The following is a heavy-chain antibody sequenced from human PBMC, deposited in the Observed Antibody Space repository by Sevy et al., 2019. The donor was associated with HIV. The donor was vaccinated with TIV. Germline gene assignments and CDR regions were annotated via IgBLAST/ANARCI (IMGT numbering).Heavy chain of an antibody. Sequence: SETLSLTCTVSGGSISSGGYYWSWIRQHPGKGLEWIGYIYYSGSTYYNPSLKSRVTISVDTSKNQFSLKLSSVTAADTAVHYCARGIVVVTAFFDYWGQGTLVTVSS. J-gene: IGHJ4*02. D-gene: IGHD2-21*02. CDR3: ARGIVVVTAFFDY. V-gene: IGHV4-31*03. CDR2: IYYSGST. CDR1: GGSISSGGYY.